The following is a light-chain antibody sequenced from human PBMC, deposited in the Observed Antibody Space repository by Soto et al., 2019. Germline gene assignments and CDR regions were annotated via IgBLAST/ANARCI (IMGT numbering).Light chain of an antibody. CDR1: KLGDKY. J-gene: IGLJ1*01. V-gene: IGLV3-1*01. CDR2: QDN. CDR3: QAWDSSTYV. Sequence: SYELTQPPSVSVSPGQTARITCFGDKLGDKYASWYQQKPGQSPVLVIYQDNKRPSGIPERFSGSNSGNTATLTISGTQAMDEADYYCQAWDSSTYVFGTGTKLTVL.